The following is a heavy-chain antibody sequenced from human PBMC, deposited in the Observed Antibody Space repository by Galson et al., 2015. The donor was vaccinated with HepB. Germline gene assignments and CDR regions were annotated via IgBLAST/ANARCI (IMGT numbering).Heavy chain of an antibody. CDR1: GFTLSSYG. Sequence: SPRLPCAASGFTLSSYGQHCVRQGPGKGLEWVAAISYDGSNKYYADSVKGRFTISRDNSKNTLYLQMNSLRAEDTAVYYCAKDRGSYDILTGYSGGDYWGQGTLVTVSS. V-gene: IGHV3-30*18. D-gene: IGHD3-9*01. CDR3: AKDRGSYDILTGYSGGDY. CDR2: ISYDGSNK. J-gene: IGHJ4*02.